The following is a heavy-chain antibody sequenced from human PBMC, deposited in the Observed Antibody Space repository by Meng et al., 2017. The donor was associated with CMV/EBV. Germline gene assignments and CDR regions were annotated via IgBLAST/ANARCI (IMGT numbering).Heavy chain of an antibody. CDR1: GGSFSGYY. D-gene: IGHD3-3*01. J-gene: IGHJ5*02. Sequence: QVQLQQWGAGLLNPSEPLSPTCAVYGGSFSGYYWSWIRQPPGKGLEWIGEINHSGSTNYNPSLKSRVTISVDTSKDQFSLKLSSVTAADTAVYYCARGSRRLPRFNWFDPWGQGTLVTVSS. CDR2: INHSGST. CDR3: ARGSRRLPRFNWFDP. V-gene: IGHV4-34*01.